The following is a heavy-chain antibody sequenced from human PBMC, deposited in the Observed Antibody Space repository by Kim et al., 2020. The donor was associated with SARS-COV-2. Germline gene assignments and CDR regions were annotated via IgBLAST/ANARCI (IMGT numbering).Heavy chain of an antibody. D-gene: IGHD3-16*01. CDR1: GFTVSTNY. CDR3: AKGGDSPSIGYFDY. J-gene: IGHJ4*02. CDR2: IYSGGRT. V-gene: IGHV3-53*01. Sequence: GGSLRLSCAASGFTVSTNYMSWVRQAPGKGLEWVSFIYSGGRTYYADSVKGRFTISRDDSKNTLFLHMNSLRTEETAVYFCAKGGDSPSIGYFDYWGKGT.